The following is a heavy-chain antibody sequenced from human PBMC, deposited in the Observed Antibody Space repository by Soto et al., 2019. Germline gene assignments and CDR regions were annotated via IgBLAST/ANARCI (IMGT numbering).Heavy chain of an antibody. CDR3: ARGFSLLWFGSGYYYYGMDV. CDR1: GGSFSGYY. CDR2: INHSGST. V-gene: IGHV4-34*01. D-gene: IGHD3-10*01. J-gene: IGHJ6*02. Sequence: TSETLSLTCAVYGGSFSGYYWSWIRQPPGKGLEWIGEINHSGSTNYNPSLKSRVTISVDTSKNQFSLKLSSVTAADTAVYYCARGFSLLWFGSGYYYYGMDVWGQGTTVTVSS.